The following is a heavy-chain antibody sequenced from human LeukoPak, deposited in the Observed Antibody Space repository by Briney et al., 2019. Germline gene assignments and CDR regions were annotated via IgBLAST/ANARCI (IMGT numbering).Heavy chain of an antibody. D-gene: IGHD1-7*01. Sequence: PGGSLRLSCAASGFTFSSYAMSWVRQAPGKGLEWVSIISGSGDNTYYTDSVKGRFTISRDNSKNTLFLQMNSLRAEDTAVYYCARAHNWKYGSFDFWGQGTLVTVSS. CDR2: ISGSGDNT. CDR3: ARAHNWKYGSFDF. CDR1: GFTFSSYA. V-gene: IGHV3-23*01. J-gene: IGHJ4*02.